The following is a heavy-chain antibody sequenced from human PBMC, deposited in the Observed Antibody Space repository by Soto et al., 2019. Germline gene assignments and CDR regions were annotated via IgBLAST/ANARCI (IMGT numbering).Heavy chain of an antibody. CDR1: GGSISSYY. CDR3: ARERYVVAATRSYYYYMDV. CDR2: IYYSGST. Sequence: PSETLSLTCTVSGGSISSYYWSWIRQPPGKGLEWIGYIYYSGSTNYNPSLKSRVTISVDTSKNQFSLKLSSVTAADTAVYYCARERYVVAATRSYYYYMDVWGKGTTVTVSS. V-gene: IGHV4-59*01. J-gene: IGHJ6*03. D-gene: IGHD2-15*01.